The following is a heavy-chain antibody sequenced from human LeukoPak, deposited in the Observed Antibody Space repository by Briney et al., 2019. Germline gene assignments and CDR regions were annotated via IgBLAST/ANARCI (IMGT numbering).Heavy chain of an antibody. Sequence: SETLSLTCTVSGGSISSYYWSWIRQPPGKGLEWIGYIYYSGTTNYNPSLKSRVTISVDTSKNQFSLELSSMTAADTAVYYCARGPTLKYFHHWGLGTLVTVSS. V-gene: IGHV4-59*08. J-gene: IGHJ1*01. CDR2: IYYSGTT. CDR3: ARGPTLKYFHH. CDR1: GGSISSYY.